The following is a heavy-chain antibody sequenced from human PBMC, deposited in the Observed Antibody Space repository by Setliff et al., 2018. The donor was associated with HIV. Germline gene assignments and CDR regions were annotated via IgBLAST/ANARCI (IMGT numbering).Heavy chain of an antibody. CDR3: ARDDVGYCSGGSCYHLFDTFDI. CDR1: GYSFTNYG. J-gene: IGHJ3*02. CDR2: ISSYNDNT. V-gene: IGHV1-18*01. Sequence: GASVKVSCKASGYSFTNYGISWVRQAPGQGLEWMGWISSYNDNTNYALNLQGRVTMTTDTSTSTAYMELRSLRSDDTVVYYCARDDVGYCSGGSCYHLFDTFDIWGQGTVVTVSS. D-gene: IGHD2-15*01.